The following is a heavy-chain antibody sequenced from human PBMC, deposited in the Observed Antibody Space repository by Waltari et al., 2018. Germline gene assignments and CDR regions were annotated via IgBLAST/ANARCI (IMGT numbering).Heavy chain of an antibody. CDR2: IYYRGRT. Sequence: QLQLQESGPGLVKPSETLSLTCTVSGGSISSSSYYWGWIRQPPGKGLEWIGSIYYRGRTYSNPSLKSRFTISVDTSKNQFSLKLSSVTAADTAVYYCARDGTMVQGVLDYWGQGTLVTVSS. D-gene: IGHD3-10*01. CDR3: ARDGTMVQGVLDY. J-gene: IGHJ4*02. V-gene: IGHV4-39*07. CDR1: GGSISSSSYY.